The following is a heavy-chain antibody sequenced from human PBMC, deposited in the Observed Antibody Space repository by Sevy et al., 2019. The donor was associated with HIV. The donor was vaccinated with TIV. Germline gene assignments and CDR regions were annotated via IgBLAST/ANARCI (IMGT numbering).Heavy chain of an antibody. CDR3: AKGSSSTGTSGFFDY. CDR2: ISWNSGSI. CDR1: GFTFDDYA. Sequence: PGGSLRLSCAASGFTFDDYAMHWVRQAPGKGLEWVSGISWNSGSIGYADSVKGRFTISRDNAKNSLYLQMNSLRVEDTAFYYCAKGSSSTGTSGFFDYWGQGTLVTVSS. J-gene: IGHJ4*02. D-gene: IGHD1-7*01. V-gene: IGHV3-9*01.